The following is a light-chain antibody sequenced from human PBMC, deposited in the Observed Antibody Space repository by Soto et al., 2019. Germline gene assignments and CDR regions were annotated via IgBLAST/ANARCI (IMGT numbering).Light chain of an antibody. CDR1: QRITSNF. CDR2: GSS. CDR3: QQYGRSPFT. Sequence: EIVLTQSPVSLSLSLGERATLSCRASQRITSNFLAWFQKKAGLAPRLLIYGSSTRASGVPDRFSGGGSGTGFVLTISRLEPEDFAVYYCQQYGRSPFTFGQGTKLQIK. V-gene: IGKV3-20*01. J-gene: IGKJ2*01.